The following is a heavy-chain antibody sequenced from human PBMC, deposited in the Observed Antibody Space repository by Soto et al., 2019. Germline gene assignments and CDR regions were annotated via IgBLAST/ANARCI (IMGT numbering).Heavy chain of an antibody. J-gene: IGHJ6*03. Sequence: SQTLSLTCAISGDSVSSNSAAWNWIRQSPSRGLEWLGRTYYRSKWYNDYAVSVKSRITINPDTSKNQFSLQLNSVTPEDTAVYYCARELELHSPYYYYYMDVWGKGTTVTVSS. CDR1: GDSVSSNSAA. CDR2: TYYRSKWYN. CDR3: ARELELHSPYYYYYMDV. D-gene: IGHD1-7*01. V-gene: IGHV6-1*01.